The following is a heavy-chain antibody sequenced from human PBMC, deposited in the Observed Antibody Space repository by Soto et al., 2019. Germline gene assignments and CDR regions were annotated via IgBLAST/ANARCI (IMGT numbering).Heavy chain of an antibody. CDR2: IYHSGNA. J-gene: IGHJ5*02. CDR1: GGSIISTNYY. D-gene: IGHD3-10*01. CDR3: ARCFGSGKNWFDP. V-gene: IGHV4-30-4*01. Sequence: QVQLQESGPGLVKPSQTLSLTCTVSGGSIISTNYYWTWIRHPPGKGLEWIAYIYHSGNAYYNPSLPSRHILSLDTSNNQFSLTLNAVTAADTAVYYCARCFGSGKNWFDPWGQGTLVTVSS.